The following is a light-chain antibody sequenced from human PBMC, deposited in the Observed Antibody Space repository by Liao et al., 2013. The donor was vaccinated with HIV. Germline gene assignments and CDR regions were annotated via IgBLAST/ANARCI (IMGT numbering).Light chain of an antibody. CDR3: QSADSSGTVV. J-gene: IGLJ2*01. CDR2: YDN. Sequence: SYELTQPPSLSVAPGETARVTCGGNDIGGKSVHWYQQQPGQAPVLVISYDNERPSGIPERFSGSSSGTTVTLTITGVQAEDEADYYCQSADSSGTVVFGGGTKLTVL. CDR1: DIGGKS. V-gene: IGLV3-25*03.